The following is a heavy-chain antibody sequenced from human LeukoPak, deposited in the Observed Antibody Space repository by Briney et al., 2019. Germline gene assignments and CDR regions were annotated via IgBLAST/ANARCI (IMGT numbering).Heavy chain of an antibody. CDR2: IYPGDSDT. J-gene: IGHJ4*02. CDR3: ASSGYSYGPAADY. V-gene: IGHV5-51*01. Sequence: GESLKISCKGSGYSFTSYWIGWVRQMPGKGLEWMGIIYPGDSDTRYSPSFQGQVTISADKSISTAYLRWSSLKASDTAMYYCASSGYSYGPAADYWGQGTLVTVSS. D-gene: IGHD5-18*01. CDR1: GYSFTSYW.